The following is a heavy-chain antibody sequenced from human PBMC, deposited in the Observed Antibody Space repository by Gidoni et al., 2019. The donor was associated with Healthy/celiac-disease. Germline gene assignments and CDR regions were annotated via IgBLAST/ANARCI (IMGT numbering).Heavy chain of an antibody. D-gene: IGHD3-10*01. Sequence: EVQLLESGGGLVQPGGSLRLSCAASGFTFRSYAMSWVRQAPGKGLEWVSAISGSGGSTYYADSVKGRFTISRDNSKNTLYLQMNSLRAEDTAVYYCAREGWFGTEEPYYYGMDVWGQGTTVTVSS. V-gene: IGHV3-23*01. CDR3: AREGWFGTEEPYYYGMDV. CDR1: GFTFRSYA. CDR2: ISGSGGST. J-gene: IGHJ6*02.